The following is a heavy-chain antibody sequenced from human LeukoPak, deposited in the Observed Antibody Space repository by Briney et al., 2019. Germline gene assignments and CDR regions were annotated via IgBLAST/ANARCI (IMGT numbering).Heavy chain of an antibody. CDR3: AKFGSRYYYDSSGYYFDY. V-gene: IGHV3-23*01. D-gene: IGHD3-22*01. CDR1: GFTFSSYA. Sequence: GGSLRLSCAASGFTFSSYAMSWFRQAPGKGLEWVSAISGSGGSTYYADSVKGRFTISRDNSKNTLYLQMNSLRAEDTAVYYCAKFGSRYYYDSSGYYFDYWGQGTLVTVSS. J-gene: IGHJ4*02. CDR2: ISGSGGST.